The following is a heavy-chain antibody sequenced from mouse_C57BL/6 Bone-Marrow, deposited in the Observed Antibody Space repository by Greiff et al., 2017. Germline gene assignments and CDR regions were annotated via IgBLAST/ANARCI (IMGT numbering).Heavy chain of an antibody. J-gene: IGHJ3*01. CDR3: TRLYDGYRAWFAY. D-gene: IGHD2-3*01. Sequence: VQLQQSGTVLARPGASVKMSCKTSGYTFTSYWMHWVKQRPGQGLEWIGAIYPGNSDTSYNQKFKGKAKLTAVTSASTAYVELSSLTNEDSAVYYCTRLYDGYRAWFAYWGQGTLVTVSA. CDR1: GYTFTSYW. CDR2: IYPGNSDT. V-gene: IGHV1-5*01.